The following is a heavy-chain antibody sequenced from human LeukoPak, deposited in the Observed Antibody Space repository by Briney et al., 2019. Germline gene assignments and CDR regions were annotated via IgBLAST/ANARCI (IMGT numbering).Heavy chain of an antibody. J-gene: IGHJ4*02. CDR3: ARVFIAAAGAIDY. CDR2: ISPDGGNT. Sequence: GRSLRPSSAAFGFTSISLALNWFPQPPGTELKYVSAISPDGGNTYYADSVKGRFTISRDNSNNTLYLQMGSLRTEDMAVYYCARVFIAAAGAIDYWGQGTLVTVSS. CDR1: GFTSISLA. V-gene: IGHV3-64*02. D-gene: IGHD6-13*01.